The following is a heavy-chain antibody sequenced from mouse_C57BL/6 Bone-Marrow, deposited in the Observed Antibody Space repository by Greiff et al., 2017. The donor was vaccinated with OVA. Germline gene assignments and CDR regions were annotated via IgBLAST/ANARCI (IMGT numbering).Heavy chain of an antibody. J-gene: IGHJ2*01. V-gene: IGHV1-15*01. Sequence: QVQLQQSGAELVRPGASVTLSCKASGYTFTDYEMHWVKQTPVHGLEWIGAIDPETGGTAYNQKFKGKAILTADKSSSTAYMELRSLTSEDSAVYYCRAYYYGSSYYCDYWGQGTTLTVSS. CDR2: IDPETGGT. D-gene: IGHD1-1*01. CDR1: GYTFTDYE. CDR3: RAYYYGSSYYCDY.